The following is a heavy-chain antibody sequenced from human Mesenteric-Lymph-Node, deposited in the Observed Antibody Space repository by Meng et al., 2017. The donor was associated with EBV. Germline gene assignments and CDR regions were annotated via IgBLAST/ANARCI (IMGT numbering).Heavy chain of an antibody. V-gene: IGHV4-34*01. D-gene: IGHD2-2*01. J-gene: IGHJ5*02. CDR2: IHHSETA. CDR3: ARQGYCRTTTCSTWFDP. CDR1: GGSFSAYY. Sequence: QVQLPQWGARLLKPSEPLSLTCAVYGGSFSAYYWNYIRQPPGKGLEWIGKIHHSETADYNPSLEDRVIISADTSKNQFSLKLTSVTAADTAVYYCARQGYCRTTTCSTWFDPWGQGTLVTVSS.